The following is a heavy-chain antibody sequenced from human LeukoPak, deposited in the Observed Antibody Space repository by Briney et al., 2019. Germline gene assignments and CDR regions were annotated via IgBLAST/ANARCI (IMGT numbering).Heavy chain of an antibody. CDR3: AELGITMIGGV. V-gene: IGHV3-48*03. D-gene: IGHD3-10*02. J-gene: IGHJ6*04. CDR2: ISSSGSTI. Sequence: GGSLRLSCATSGFTFNTYAMSWVRQAPGKGLEWVSYISSSGSTIYYADSVKGRFTISRDNAKNSLYLQMNSLRAEDTAVYYCAELGITMIGGVWGKGTTVTISS. CDR1: GFTFNTYA.